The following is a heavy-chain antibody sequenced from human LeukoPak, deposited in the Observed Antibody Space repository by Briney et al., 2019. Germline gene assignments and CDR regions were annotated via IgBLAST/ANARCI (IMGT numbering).Heavy chain of an antibody. V-gene: IGHV4-39*01. Sequence: PSETLSLTCTVSGDSISSSSYYWGWIRQPPGKGLEWIGSIYYSGSTYYNPSLKSRVTISVDTSKNQFSLKLSSVTAADTAVYYCARILDTAMASYWGQGTLVTVSS. CDR1: GDSISSSSYY. J-gene: IGHJ4*02. CDR3: ARILDTAMASY. D-gene: IGHD5-18*01. CDR2: IYYSGST.